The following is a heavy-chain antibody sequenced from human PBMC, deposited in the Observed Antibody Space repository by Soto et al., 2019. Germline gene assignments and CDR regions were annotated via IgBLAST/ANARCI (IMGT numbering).Heavy chain of an antibody. CDR1: GGSFSGYY. J-gene: IGHJ5*02. Sequence: QVQLQQWGAGLLKPSETLSLTCAVYGGSFSGYYWSWIRQPPGKGLEWIGEINHSGSTNYNPSLKGRVPLAVDTSKNHFSRNLSSETAADTAVYFCARRYSDWLLLGRSWFDPWGQGTLVIVSS. D-gene: IGHD3-9*01. CDR3: ARRYSDWLLLGRSWFDP. V-gene: IGHV4-34*01. CDR2: INHSGST.